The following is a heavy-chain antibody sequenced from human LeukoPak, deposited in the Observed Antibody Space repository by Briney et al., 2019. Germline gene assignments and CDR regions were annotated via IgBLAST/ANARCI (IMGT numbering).Heavy chain of an antibody. CDR2: IYYSGST. V-gene: IGHV4-39*01. CDR3: ARQSMVRGVVSYYYYGMDV. J-gene: IGHJ6*02. D-gene: IGHD3-10*01. Sequence: SETLSLTCTVSGGSISSSSYYSRWIRQPPGKGLEWIGCIYYSGSTYYNPSLKSRVTISVDTSKNQFSLKLSSVTAADTAVYYCARQSMVRGVVSYYYYGMDVWGQGTTVTVSS. CDR1: GGSISSSSYY.